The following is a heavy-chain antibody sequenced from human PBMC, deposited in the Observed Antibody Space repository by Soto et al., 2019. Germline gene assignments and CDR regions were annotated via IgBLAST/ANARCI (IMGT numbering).Heavy chain of an antibody. D-gene: IGHD3-22*01. CDR2: TYYRSKWYN. CDR1: GDSVSSNSAA. CDR3: ARERLVVVITTDWFDP. Sequence: SQTLSLTCAISGDSVSSNSAAWNWIRQSPSRGLEWMGRTYYRSKWYNDYAVSVKSRITINPDTSKNQFSLQLNSVTPEDTAVYYCARERLVVVITTDWFDPWGQGTLVTVS. V-gene: IGHV6-1*01. J-gene: IGHJ5*02.